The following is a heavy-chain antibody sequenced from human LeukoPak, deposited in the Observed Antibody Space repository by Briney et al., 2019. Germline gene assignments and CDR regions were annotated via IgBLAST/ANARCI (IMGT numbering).Heavy chain of an antibody. D-gene: IGHD4-17*01. CDR3: TRMTTGHDY. CDR2: INHSGYT. J-gene: IGHJ4*02. CDR1: GVSFNDYY. V-gene: IGHV4-34*01. Sequence: SETLSLTCAVSGVSFNDYYWSWVRQTPGKGLEWIGEINHSGYTNDSPSLKGRVTLSIDTSRKQFSLNLRSVTVADTGIYYCTRMTTGHDYWGQGTLVTVSS.